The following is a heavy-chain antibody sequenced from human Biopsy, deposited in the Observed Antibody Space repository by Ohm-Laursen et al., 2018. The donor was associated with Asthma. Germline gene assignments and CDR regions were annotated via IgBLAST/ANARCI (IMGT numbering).Heavy chain of an antibody. Sequence: SQTLSLTCRVSGGYTGSSDHHWAWIRQAPGKGLEWIGFVFWSGSTHYSRSLERRVSISIDTANNEFSMKLWYVKKADKDVYFCARVVRYGDSDVGSDVWGPGNTVVVS. CDR1: GGYTGSSDHH. V-gene: IGHV4-30-4*01. CDR3: ARVVRYGDSDVGSDV. CDR2: VFWSGST. J-gene: IGHJ6*02. D-gene: IGHD4-17*01.